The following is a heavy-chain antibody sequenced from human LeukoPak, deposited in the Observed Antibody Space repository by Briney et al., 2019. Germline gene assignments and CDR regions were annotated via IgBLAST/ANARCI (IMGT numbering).Heavy chain of an antibody. D-gene: IGHD3-10*01. CDR3: ARDPYASGSYGRRGWVYYMDV. CDR2: IYHSGST. J-gene: IGHJ6*03. V-gene: IGHV4-38-2*02. Sequence: SETLSLTCTVSGYSISSGYYWGWIRQPPGKGLEWIGSIYHSGSTYYNPSLKSRVTISVDTSKNQFSLKLSSVTAADTAVYYCARDPYASGSYGRRGWVYYMDVWGKGTTVTISS. CDR1: GYSISSGYY.